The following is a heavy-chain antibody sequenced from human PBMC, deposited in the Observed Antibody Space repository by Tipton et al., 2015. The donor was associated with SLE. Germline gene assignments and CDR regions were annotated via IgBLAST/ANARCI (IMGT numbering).Heavy chain of an antibody. Sequence: TLSLTCTVSGHSIMSDYYWGWIRQPPGRGLEWIASIYHSGHTYLPPAHRSRLTMSVDTSKNSFSLTLSFVTAADSAVYYCVRDRWGRTEGFDYWGQGTLATVSS. V-gene: IGHV4-38-2*02. J-gene: IGHJ4*02. CDR1: GHSIMSDYY. CDR2: IYHSGHT. D-gene: IGHD1-26*01. CDR3: VRDRWGRTEGFDY.